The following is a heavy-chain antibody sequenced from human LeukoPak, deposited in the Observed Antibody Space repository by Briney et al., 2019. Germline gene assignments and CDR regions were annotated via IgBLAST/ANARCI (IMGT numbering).Heavy chain of an antibody. CDR3: ARAGDCTNGACYAQYYFDY. D-gene: IGHD2-8*01. CDR2: IIPIFGTA. J-gene: IGHJ4*02. Sequence: SVKVSCXASGYTFTSYGISWVRQAPGQGLGWMGGIIPIFGTANYAQKFQGRVTITADESTSTAYMELSSLRSEDTAVYYCARAGDCTNGACYAQYYFDYWGQGTLVTVSS. CDR1: GYTFTSYG. V-gene: IGHV1-69*13.